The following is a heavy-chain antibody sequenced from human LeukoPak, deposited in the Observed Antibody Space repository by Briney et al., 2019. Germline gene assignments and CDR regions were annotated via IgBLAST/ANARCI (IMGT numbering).Heavy chain of an antibody. J-gene: IGHJ4*02. Sequence: PGGSLRLSCAASGFTFSSYAMSWVRQAPGEGLEWVSTISGSGGSTYHADSVKGRFTISRDSSKNTLYLQMNSLRAEDTAVYYCAKSQYDYVWVRVGYFDYWGQGTLVTVSS. D-gene: IGHD3-16*01. CDR1: GFTFSSYA. CDR2: ISGSGGST. V-gene: IGHV3-23*01. CDR3: AKSQYDYVWVRVGYFDY.